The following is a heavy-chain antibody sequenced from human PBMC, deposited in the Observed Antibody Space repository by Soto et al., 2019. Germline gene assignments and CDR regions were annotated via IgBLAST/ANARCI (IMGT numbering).Heavy chain of an antibody. CDR3: AKGVRAVAGLQFDY. Sequence: SETLSLTCTVSGGSIRSYYWSWIRQPPGKGLEWFGYIYFGGSSNYNPSLKSRVTMSIDTYKNQFSLNLTSVTAADTAVYYCAKGVRAVAGLQFDYWGQGTLATVSS. CDR1: GGSIRSYY. V-gene: IGHV4-59*01. D-gene: IGHD6-19*01. J-gene: IGHJ4*02. CDR2: IYFGGSS.